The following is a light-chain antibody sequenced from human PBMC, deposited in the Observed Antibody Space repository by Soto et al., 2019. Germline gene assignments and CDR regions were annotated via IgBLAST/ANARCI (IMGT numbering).Light chain of an antibody. J-gene: IGLJ1*01. CDR1: SSDVGAYNY. CDR3: SSYAGSDVFV. V-gene: IGLV2-8*01. CDR2: EVS. Sequence: QSALTQPASVSGSPGQSVTISCTGTSSDVGAYNYVAWYQQHPDKVPKLMIYEVSKRPSGVPDRFSGSKSGNTASLTVSGLQADDEADYYCSSYAGSDVFVFGTGTKVTVL.